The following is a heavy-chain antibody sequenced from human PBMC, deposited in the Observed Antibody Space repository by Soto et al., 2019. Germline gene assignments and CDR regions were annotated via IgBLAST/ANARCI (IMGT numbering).Heavy chain of an antibody. CDR3: AKDHFKANGQFDAFDV. CDR2: MGGAGGGT. Sequence: EVQLLESGGGLVQPGESLRLSCIASTFTFRDYAMSWVRQAPGKGLEWVSAMGGAGGGTHYLDSVKGRFTISRDDSRSTLYLHMTSLRAEDTAIYYCAKDHFKANGQFDAFDVWGLGTVVTVSS. V-gene: IGHV3-23*01. CDR1: TFTFRDYA. D-gene: IGHD2-8*01. J-gene: IGHJ3*01.